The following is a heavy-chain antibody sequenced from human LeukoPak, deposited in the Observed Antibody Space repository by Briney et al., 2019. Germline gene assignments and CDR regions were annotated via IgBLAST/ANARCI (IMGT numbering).Heavy chain of an antibody. CDR2: IYTSGST. V-gene: IGHV4-61*02. D-gene: IGHD3-3*01. CDR1: GGSISSGSYY. J-gene: IGHJ5*02. CDR3: ARGLWSGRRREANWFDP. Sequence: SRTLSLTCTVSGGSISSGSYYWSWIRQPAGKGLEWIGRIYTSGSTNYNPSLKSRVTISVDTSKNQFSLKLSSVTAADTAVYYCARGLWSGRRREANWFDPWGQGTLVTVSS.